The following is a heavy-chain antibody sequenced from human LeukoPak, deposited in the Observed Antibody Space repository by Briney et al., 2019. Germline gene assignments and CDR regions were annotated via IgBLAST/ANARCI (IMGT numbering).Heavy chain of an antibody. CDR1: GFTFSSYW. Sequence: PGGSLRLSCAASGFTFSSYWMHWVRQAPGKGLVWVSRITTDGTSTYYAGSVKGRFTISRDNAKNTLYLQINNLRAEDTAVYYCAGGVESANWYFDLWGRGTLVTVSS. V-gene: IGHV3-74*01. CDR2: ITTDGTST. D-gene: IGHD1-1*01. CDR3: AGGVESANWYFDL. J-gene: IGHJ2*01.